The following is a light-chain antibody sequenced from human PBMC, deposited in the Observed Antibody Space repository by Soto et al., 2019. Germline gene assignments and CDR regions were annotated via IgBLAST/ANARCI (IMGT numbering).Light chain of an antibody. CDR1: QSVSSSY. Sequence: EIVLTQSPATLSLSGGERATLSCGASQSVSSSYLAWYQQKPGLAPRLLIYDASSRATGIPDRFSGSGSGTDFTLTISRLEPEDFAVYYCQQYGSSPPWTFGQGTKVEIK. J-gene: IGKJ1*01. CDR2: DAS. CDR3: QQYGSSPPWT. V-gene: IGKV3D-20*01.